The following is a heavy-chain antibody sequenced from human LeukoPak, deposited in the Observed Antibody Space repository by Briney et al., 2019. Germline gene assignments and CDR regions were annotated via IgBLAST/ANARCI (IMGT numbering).Heavy chain of an antibody. CDR3: AREAAAHPAEYFQH. CDR2: IYSGGST. CDR1: GFTVSSNY. D-gene: IGHD6-13*01. Sequence: GGSLRLSCAASGFTVSSNYMSWVRQAPGKGLEWVSVIYSGGSTYYADSVKGRFTISRDNSKNTLYLQMNSLRAEDTAVYYCAREAAAHPAEYFQHWGQGTLVTVSS. J-gene: IGHJ1*01. V-gene: IGHV3-53*01.